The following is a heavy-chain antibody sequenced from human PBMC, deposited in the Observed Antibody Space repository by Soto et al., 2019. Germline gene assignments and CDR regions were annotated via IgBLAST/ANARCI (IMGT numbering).Heavy chain of an antibody. CDR1: GFTFSSYG. Sequence: GGSLRLSCSASGFTFSSYGMHWVRQSPGKGLEWVAVISYDGSNEYFADSVKGRFTISRDNSKNTLYLQMNSLRAEDTAVYYCATNIRGYCSGGSCYSGGYYFDYWGRGTLVTVSS. J-gene: IGHJ4*02. V-gene: IGHV3-30*03. CDR2: ISYDGSNE. D-gene: IGHD2-15*01. CDR3: ATNIRGYCSGGSCYSGGYYFDY.